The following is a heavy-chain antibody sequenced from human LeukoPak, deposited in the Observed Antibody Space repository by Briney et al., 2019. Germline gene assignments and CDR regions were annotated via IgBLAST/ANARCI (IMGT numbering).Heavy chain of an antibody. D-gene: IGHD3-10*01. CDR2: MNPNSGNT. Sequence: ASVKVSCKTSGYTFTNHGINWVRQATGQGLEWMGWMNPNSGNTGYAQKFQGRVTMTRNTSISTAYMELSSLRSEDTAVYYCARGQTYYYGSGSYRDWGQGTLVTVSS. J-gene: IGHJ4*02. CDR3: ARGQTYYYGSGSYRD. CDR1: GYTFTNHG. V-gene: IGHV1-8*02.